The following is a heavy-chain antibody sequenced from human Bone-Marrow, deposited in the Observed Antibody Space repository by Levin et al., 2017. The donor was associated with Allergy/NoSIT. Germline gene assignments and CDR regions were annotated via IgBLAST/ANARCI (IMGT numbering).Heavy chain of an antibody. V-gene: IGHV4-59*01. CDR3: ARGIGYGHEFDY. D-gene: IGHD5-18*01. CDR2: IYHSGST. Sequence: TSGGSLRLSCTVSGGSISSYYWNWIRQPPGKGLEWIGYIYHSGSTNYNPSLKSRVTISVDTSKNQYSLRLSSVTAADTALYYCARGIGYGHEFDYWGQGTLVTVSS. J-gene: IGHJ4*02. CDR1: GGSISSYY.